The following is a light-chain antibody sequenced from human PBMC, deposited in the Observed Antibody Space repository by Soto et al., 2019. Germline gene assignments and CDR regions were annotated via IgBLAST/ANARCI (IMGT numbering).Light chain of an antibody. CDR3: QQADSFPFT. Sequence: DIQLTQSPSSVSASAGDRVTITCRASQDIGTWLAWYQQKPGKAPKLLIYVASNLQSGAPSRFSGAGSGTDFNLTITSLQPEDFATYHCQQADSFPFTFGPGTKVDFK. J-gene: IGKJ3*01. CDR2: VAS. CDR1: QDIGTW. V-gene: IGKV1-12*01.